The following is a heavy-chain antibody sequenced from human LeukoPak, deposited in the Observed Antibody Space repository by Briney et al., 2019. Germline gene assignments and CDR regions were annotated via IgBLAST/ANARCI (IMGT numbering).Heavy chain of an antibody. CDR1: GYTFTGYY. J-gene: IGHJ4*02. CDR3: ARASYDSSGYRVFDY. D-gene: IGHD3-22*01. V-gene: IGHV1-2*06. Sequence: ASVKVSCKASGYTFTGYYMHWVRQAPGQGLEWMGRINPNSGGTNYAQKFQGRVTMTRDTSISTAYMELSRLRSDDTAVYYRARASYDSSGYRVFDYWGQGTLVTASS. CDR2: INPNSGGT.